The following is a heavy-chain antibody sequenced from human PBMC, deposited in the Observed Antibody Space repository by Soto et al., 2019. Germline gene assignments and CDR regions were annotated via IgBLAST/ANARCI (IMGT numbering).Heavy chain of an antibody. J-gene: IGHJ4*02. CDR2: INHSGST. V-gene: IGHV4-34*01. Sequence: SETLSLTCAVYGGSFSGYYWSWIRQPPGKGLEWIGEINHSGSTNYNPSLKSRVTISVDTSKNQFSLKLSSVTAADTAVYYCARSRKAVTTGGFDYWGQGTLVTVSS. D-gene: IGHD4-17*01. CDR1: GGSFSGYY. CDR3: ARSRKAVTTGGFDY.